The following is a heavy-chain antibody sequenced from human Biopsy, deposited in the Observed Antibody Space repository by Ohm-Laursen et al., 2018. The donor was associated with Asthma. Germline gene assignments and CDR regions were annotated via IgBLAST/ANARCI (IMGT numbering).Heavy chain of an antibody. CDR3: ARAQDYYDSRGYYRSFDY. Sequence: SQTLSLTCTVSYGSITSGGYYWTWIRQHPGKGLGWIGFIYYSGSTYYNPSLKSRVSISMDTSKNQFSLKLSSVTAADTAVYYCARAQDYYDSRGYYRSFDYWGQGTLVTVSS. V-gene: IGHV4-31*03. D-gene: IGHD3-22*01. J-gene: IGHJ4*02. CDR1: YGSITSGGYY. CDR2: IYYSGST.